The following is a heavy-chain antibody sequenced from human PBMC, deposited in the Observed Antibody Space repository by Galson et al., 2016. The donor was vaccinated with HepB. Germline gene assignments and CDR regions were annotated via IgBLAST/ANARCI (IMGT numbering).Heavy chain of an antibody. J-gene: IGHJ6*02. CDR3: ARSAPSGLNHHYYYGMDV. D-gene: IGHD6-13*01. CDR1: GYTFRNYV. CDR2: IIPMFGTP. V-gene: IGHV1-69*13. Sequence: SVKVSCKASGYTFRNYVISWVRQAPGQGLEWMGGIIPMFGTPYYAHNFRGRVTINADESTSTGYMALGSLRSEDTAVYYCARSAPSGLNHHYYYGMDVWGQGTTVTVSS.